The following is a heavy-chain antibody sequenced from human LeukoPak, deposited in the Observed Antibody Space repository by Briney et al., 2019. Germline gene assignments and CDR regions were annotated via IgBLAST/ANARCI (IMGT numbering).Heavy chain of an antibody. Sequence: GESLKISCKVSGYSFSNYWIAWVRQMPGKGLEWMGIIYPGDSDARYSPSFQGQVTISADKSVSTAYLQWSSLKASDTDMYYCARSNRSSHFDYWGQGTLVTVSS. V-gene: IGHV5-51*01. CDR1: GYSFSNYW. CDR3: ARSNRSSHFDY. J-gene: IGHJ4*02. D-gene: IGHD6-6*01. CDR2: IYPGDSDA.